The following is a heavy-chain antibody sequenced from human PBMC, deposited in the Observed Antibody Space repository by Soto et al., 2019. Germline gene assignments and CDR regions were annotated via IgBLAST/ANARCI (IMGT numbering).Heavy chain of an antibody. Sequence: ASVKVSCKASGYTFTGYYMHWVRQAPGQGLEWMGWINPNSGGTNYAQKFQGWVTMTRDTSISTAYMELSRLRSDDTAVYYCARGPFRRIVVVPAAMMPFDYWGQGTLVTVSS. V-gene: IGHV1-2*04. CDR1: GYTFTGYY. J-gene: IGHJ4*02. D-gene: IGHD2-2*01. CDR3: ARGPFRRIVVVPAAMMPFDY. CDR2: INPNSGGT.